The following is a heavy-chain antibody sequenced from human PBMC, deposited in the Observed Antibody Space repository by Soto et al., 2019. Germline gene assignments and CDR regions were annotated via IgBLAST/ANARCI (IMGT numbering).Heavy chain of an antibody. CDR1: GGSISSGDYY. CDR3: ARTYYYDSSGYYSGPYDY. J-gene: IGHJ4*02. CDR2: IYYSGST. V-gene: IGHV4-30-4*01. D-gene: IGHD3-22*01. Sequence: SETLSLTCTVSGGSISSGDYYWIWIRHPPGKGLEWIGYIYYSGSTYYNPSLKSRVTISVDTSKNQFSLKLSSVTAADTAVYYCARTYYYDSSGYYSGPYDYWGQGTLVTVSS.